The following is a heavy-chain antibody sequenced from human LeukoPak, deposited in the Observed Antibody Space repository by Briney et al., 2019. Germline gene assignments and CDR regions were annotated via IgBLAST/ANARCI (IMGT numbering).Heavy chain of an antibody. V-gene: IGHV4-59*08. Sequence: PSETLSLTCTVSGGSISSYYWSWIRQPPGKGLEWIGYIYYSGSTNYNPSLKSRVTISVDTSKNQFSLKLSSVTAADTAVYYCARHRFSKVGNLNWFDPWGQGTLVTVSS. CDR3: ARHRFSKVGNLNWFDP. CDR2: IYYSGST. CDR1: GGSISSYY. J-gene: IGHJ5*02. D-gene: IGHD2/OR15-2a*01.